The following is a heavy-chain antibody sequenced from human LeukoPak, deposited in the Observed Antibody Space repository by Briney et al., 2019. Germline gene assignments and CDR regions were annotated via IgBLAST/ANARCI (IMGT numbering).Heavy chain of an antibody. V-gene: IGHV4-30-4*01. D-gene: IGHD5-18*01. CDR1: GGSISSSSYY. CDR3: ARQRGYTYGLYFDF. J-gene: IGHJ4*02. Sequence: SETLSLTCTVSGGSISSSSYYWSWIRQPPGKGLEWIGYIYYSGSTYHNPSLKSRVTISVDTSKNQFSLNLSSVTAADTAVYYCARQRGYTYGLYFDFWGQGTLVTVSS. CDR2: IYYSGST.